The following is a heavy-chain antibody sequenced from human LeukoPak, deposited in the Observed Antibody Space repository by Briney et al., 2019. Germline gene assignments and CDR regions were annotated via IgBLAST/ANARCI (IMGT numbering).Heavy chain of an antibody. J-gene: IGHJ4*02. D-gene: IGHD5-18*01. CDR3: ARGIQLWLVYFDY. V-gene: IGHV4-30-2*01. Sequence: SETLSLTCAVSGGSISSGGYSWSWIRQPPGKGLEWIGYIYHSGSTYYNPSLKSRATISVDRSKNQLSLKLSSVTAADTAVYYCARGIQLWLVYFDYWGQGTLVTVSS. CDR2: IYHSGST. CDR1: GGSISSGGYS.